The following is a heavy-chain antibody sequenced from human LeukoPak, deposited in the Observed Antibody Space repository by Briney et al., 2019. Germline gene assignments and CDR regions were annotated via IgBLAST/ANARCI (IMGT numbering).Heavy chain of an antibody. V-gene: IGHV4-34*01. D-gene: IGHD6-19*01. Sequence: SETLSLTCAVYGGSSSGYYWSRIRQPPGKGLEWIGEINHSGSTNYNPSLKSRVTISVDTSKSQFSLKLSSVTAADTAVYYCAREVAGTLNFDYWGQGTLVTVSS. CDR3: AREVAGTLNFDY. J-gene: IGHJ4*02. CDR2: INHSGST. CDR1: GGSSSGYY.